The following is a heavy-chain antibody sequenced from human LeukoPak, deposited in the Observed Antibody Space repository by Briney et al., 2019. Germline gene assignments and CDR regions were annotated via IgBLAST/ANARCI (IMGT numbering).Heavy chain of an antibody. CDR1: RFTFSSYA. CDR3: AKCGTVTTYYYYGMDV. J-gene: IGHJ6*02. Sequence: QPGRSLRLSCAASRFTFSSYAMHWVRQAPGKGLEWVAVISYDGSNKYYADSVKGRFTISRDNSKNTLYLQMNSLRAEDTAVYYCAKCGTVTTYYYYGMDVWGQGTTVTVSS. CDR2: ISYDGSNK. D-gene: IGHD4-17*01. V-gene: IGHV3-30*18.